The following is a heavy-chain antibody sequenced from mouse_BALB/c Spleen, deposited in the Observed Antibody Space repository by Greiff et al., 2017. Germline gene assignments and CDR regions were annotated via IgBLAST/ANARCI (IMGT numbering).Heavy chain of an antibody. CDR3: VSQLGRGAY. CDR2: IRSKSNNYAT. V-gene: IGHV10-1*02. Sequence: EVKLMESGGGLVQPKGSLKLSCAASGFTFNTYAMNWVRQAPGKGLEWVARIRSKSNNYATYYADSVKDRFTISRDDSQSMLYLQMNNLKTEDTAMYYCVSQLGRGAYWGQGTLVTVSA. J-gene: IGHJ3*01. CDR1: GFTFNTYA. D-gene: IGHD4-1*02.